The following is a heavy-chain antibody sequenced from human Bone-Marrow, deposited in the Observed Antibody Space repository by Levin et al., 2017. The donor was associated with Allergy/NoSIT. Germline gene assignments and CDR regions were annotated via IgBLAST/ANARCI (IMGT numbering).Heavy chain of an antibody. CDR1: GGSFSFYF. CDR2: INHRGST. Sequence: PSETLSLPFSFYGGSFSFYFWSWIRQPPGKGLAWIGEINHRGSTTYNPSLKTRVTISVDTSKNQFSLRLTSVTAADTAVYYCARGLPIAVSGATYDTFDFWGQGTMVTVSS. J-gene: IGHJ3*01. D-gene: IGHD6-19*01. CDR3: ARGLPIAVSGATYDTFDF. V-gene: IGHV4-34*01.